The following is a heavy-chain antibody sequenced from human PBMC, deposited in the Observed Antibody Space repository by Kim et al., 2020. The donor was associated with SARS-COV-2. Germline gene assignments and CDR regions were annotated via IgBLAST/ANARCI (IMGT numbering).Heavy chain of an antibody. J-gene: IGHJ5*02. CDR2: IYYSRST. CDR1: GGSISSSSYY. V-gene: IGHV4-39*01. Sequence: SETLSLTCTVSGGSISSSSYYWGWIRQPPGKGLEWIGSIYYSRSTYYNPSLKSRVTISVDTSKTQFSLKLSSVTAADTAVYYCARIRHKWFDPWGQGTLVTVSS. CDR3: ARIRHKWFDP.